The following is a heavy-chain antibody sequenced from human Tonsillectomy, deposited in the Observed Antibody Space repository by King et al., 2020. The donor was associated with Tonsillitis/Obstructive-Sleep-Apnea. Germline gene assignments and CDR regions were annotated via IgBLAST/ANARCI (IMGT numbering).Heavy chain of an antibody. Sequence: QVQLVESGGGLVKPGGSLRLSCSASGFTFSDYYMSWIRQAPGKGLEWVSYINGGTSNTNYADTVKGRFTISRDNAKNSLYLQMNSLRAEDTAVYYCVRSDYDFRSGFDYPYYFDYWGQGSLVTVSS. CDR1: GFTFSDYY. CDR3: VRSDYDFRSGFDYPYYFDY. D-gene: IGHD3-3*01. V-gene: IGHV3-11*05. CDR2: INGGTSNT. J-gene: IGHJ4*02.